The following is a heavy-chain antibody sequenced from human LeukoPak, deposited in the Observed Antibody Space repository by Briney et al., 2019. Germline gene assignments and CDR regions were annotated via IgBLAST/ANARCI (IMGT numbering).Heavy chain of an antibody. V-gene: IGHV4-59*01. CDR3: ARGGSFPIAAAGEFDY. Sequence: SETLSLTCTVSGGSISSYYWSWIRQPPGKGLEWIGYIYDGGSTNYNPSPKSRVSISVDTSKNQFSLKLSSVTAADTAVYYCARGGSFPIAAAGEFDYWGQGTLVTVSS. CDR2: IYDGGST. D-gene: IGHD6-13*01. CDR1: GGSISSYY. J-gene: IGHJ4*02.